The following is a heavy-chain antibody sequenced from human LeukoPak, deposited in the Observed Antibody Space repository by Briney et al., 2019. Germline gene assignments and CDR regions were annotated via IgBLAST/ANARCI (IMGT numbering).Heavy chain of an antibody. CDR3: ARDDLDSSGWYLRGWYYYYYMDV. CDR2: IYSGGST. V-gene: IGHV3-53*05. J-gene: IGHJ6*03. Sequence: GGSLRLSCAASGFTVSSNDMSWVRQAPGKGLECISVIYSGGSTDYADSVKGRFTISRDNSKNTLYLQMNSLRAEDKAVYYCARDDLDSSGWYLRGWYYYYYMDVWGKGTTVTVSS. D-gene: IGHD6-19*01. CDR1: GFTVSSND.